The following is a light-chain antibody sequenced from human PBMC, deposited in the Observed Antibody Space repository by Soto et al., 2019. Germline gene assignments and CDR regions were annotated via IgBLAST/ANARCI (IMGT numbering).Light chain of an antibody. CDR3: QQRSNWPWT. V-gene: IGKV3-11*01. CDR2: DAS. CDR1: QSVSSY. J-gene: IGKJ1*01. Sequence: IVLTQSPGTLSLSPWERATLSCRASQSVSSYLAWYQQKPGQAPRLLIYDASNRATGIPARFSGSGSGTDFTLTISSLEPEDFAVYYCQQRSNWPWTFGQGAKVDIK.